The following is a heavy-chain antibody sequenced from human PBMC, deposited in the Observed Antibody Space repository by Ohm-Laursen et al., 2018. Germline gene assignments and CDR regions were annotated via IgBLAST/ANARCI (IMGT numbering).Heavy chain of an antibody. CDR3: AKRAEAGERYFLH. CDR1: GFTFSSYS. V-gene: IGHV3-23*01. CDR2: ISGSGGTT. J-gene: IGHJ1*01. D-gene: IGHD4-17*01. Sequence: GSLRLSCAASGFTFSSYSMSWVRQAPGKGLEWVSTISGSGGTTYDADSVKGRFTISRDNSKNTLYLQMNSLRGEVTAVYYCAKRAEAGERYFLHWGQGTLVTVSS.